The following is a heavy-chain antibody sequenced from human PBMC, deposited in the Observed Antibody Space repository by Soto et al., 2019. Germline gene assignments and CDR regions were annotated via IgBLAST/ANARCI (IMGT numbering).Heavy chain of an antibody. V-gene: IGHV3-33*01. CDR3: ASSLDSSGQTHFDY. CDR1: GFTFSSYG. Sequence: GGSLRLSCAASGFTFSSYGMHWVRQAPGKGLEWVAVIWYDGSNKYYADSVKGRFTISRDNSKNTLYLQMNSLRAEDTAVYYCASSLDSSGQTHFDYWGQGTLVTVSS. D-gene: IGHD3-22*01. J-gene: IGHJ4*02. CDR2: IWYDGSNK.